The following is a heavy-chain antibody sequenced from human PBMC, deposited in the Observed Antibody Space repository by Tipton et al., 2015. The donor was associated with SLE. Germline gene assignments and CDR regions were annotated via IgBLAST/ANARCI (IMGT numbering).Heavy chain of an antibody. J-gene: IGHJ6*02. CDR1: GGTFSSYA. CDR2: ISAYNGNT. Sequence: QSGAEVKKPGASVMVSCKASGGTFSSYAISWVRQAPGQGLEWMGWISAYNGNTNYAQKLQGRVTMTTDTSTSTAYMELRSLRSDDTAVYYCAREGGNRYYYYGMDVWGQGTTVTVSS. D-gene: IGHD1-14*01. V-gene: IGHV1-18*01. CDR3: AREGGNRYYYYGMDV.